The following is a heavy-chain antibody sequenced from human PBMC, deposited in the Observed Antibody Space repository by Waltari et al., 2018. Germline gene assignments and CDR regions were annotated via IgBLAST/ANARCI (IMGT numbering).Heavy chain of an antibody. CDR1: GYTFTSYA. CDR3: ARDPSSSWYGEGWFDP. J-gene: IGHJ5*02. Sequence: QVQLVQSGAEVKKPGASVKVSCKASGYTFTSYAMHWVRQAPGQRLEWMGWINAGNGNTKYSQTFQGRVTITRDTSASTAYMELSSLRSEDTAVYYCARDPSSSWYGEGWFDPWGQGTLVTVSS. V-gene: IGHV1-3*01. D-gene: IGHD6-13*01. CDR2: INAGNGNT.